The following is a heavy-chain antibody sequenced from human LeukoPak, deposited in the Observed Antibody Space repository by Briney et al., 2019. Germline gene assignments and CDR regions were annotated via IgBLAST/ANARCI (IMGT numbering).Heavy chain of an antibody. D-gene: IGHD6-19*01. CDR3: ASTSGWYEPIDY. CDR2: IWYDGSNK. CDR1: GFTFSSYG. V-gene: IGHV3-33*01. J-gene: IGHJ4*02. Sequence: GGSLRLSCAAPGFTFSSYGMHWVRQAPGKGLDWVAVIWYDGSNKYYADSVKGRFTISRDNSKNTLYLQMNSLRAEDTAVYYFASTSGWYEPIDYWGQGTLVTVSS.